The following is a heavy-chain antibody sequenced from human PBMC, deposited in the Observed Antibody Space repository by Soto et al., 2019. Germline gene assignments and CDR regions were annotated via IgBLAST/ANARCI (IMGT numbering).Heavy chain of an antibody. CDR3: ARHRSSSPYAASHI. J-gene: IGHJ3*02. D-gene: IGHD2-2*01. Sequence: PGESLKISCKASGYSFTDYWIAWVRQMPGKGLGWMGIIYPHDSDTKYSPSFQGQVTISADKSITTAYLQWSSLKASDTAMYYCARHRSSSPYAASHIWGQGTMVTVSS. V-gene: IGHV5-51*01. CDR2: IYPHDSDT. CDR1: GYSFTDYW.